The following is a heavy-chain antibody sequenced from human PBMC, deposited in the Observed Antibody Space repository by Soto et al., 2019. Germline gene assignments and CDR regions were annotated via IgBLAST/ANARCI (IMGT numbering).Heavy chain of an antibody. D-gene: IGHD2-2*02. Sequence: EVQLVESGGGLVRPGGSLRLSCAASGFTFSSYSMNWVRQAPGKGLEWVASISTSSSYRYYVDSVKGRFTISRDNAKNSLYLQMNRLTAEDTAVYYCATIPLPGSSGYYSYGMDVWGQGTTVTVSS. CDR3: ATIPLPGSSGYYSYGMDV. CDR2: ISTSSSYR. CDR1: GFTFSSYS. J-gene: IGHJ6*02. V-gene: IGHV3-21*01.